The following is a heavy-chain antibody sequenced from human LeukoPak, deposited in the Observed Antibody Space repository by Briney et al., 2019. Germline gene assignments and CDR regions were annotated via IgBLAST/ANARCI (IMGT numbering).Heavy chain of an antibody. Sequence: PSETLSLTCSVSGDSISNNNYYWGWIRQSPGKGLEWIGSVYYTGTTHYNSSLKSRVTISVDTSKNQFFLRLNSATAADTAFYYCVRQDIVVIPACVDNWGQGTLITVSS. CDR3: VRQDIVVIPACVDN. J-gene: IGHJ4*02. CDR2: VYYTGTT. V-gene: IGHV4-39*01. D-gene: IGHD2-2*01. CDR1: GDSISNNNYY.